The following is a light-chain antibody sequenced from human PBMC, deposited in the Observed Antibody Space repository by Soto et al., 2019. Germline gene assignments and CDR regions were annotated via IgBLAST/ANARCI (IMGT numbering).Light chain of an antibody. Sequence: AIQLTQSPSSLSASVGDRVTITCRASQGIRNDLGWYQQKAGKAPKLLIYAASSLQSGVPSRFSGSGSGTDFTLTISNLQPEDFATYYCLQDYNYFGFGQGTRLEIK. CDR1: QGIRND. CDR2: AAS. CDR3: LQDYNYFG. V-gene: IGKV1-6*01. J-gene: IGKJ5*01.